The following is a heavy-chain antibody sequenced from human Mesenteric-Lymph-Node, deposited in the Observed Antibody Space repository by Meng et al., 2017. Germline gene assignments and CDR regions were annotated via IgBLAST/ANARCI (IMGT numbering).Heavy chain of an antibody. CDR2: INHSGST. Sequence: QVQRRQWGEGLLKPSEPLSLTCAVYGGSFSGYSWSWFRQPPGKGLEWIGEINHSGSTKYNPSLKSRVTISIDKSKSQFSLKLNSVTAADTAVYFCAKNGFCSGGSCYSGRSFDPWGQGTLVTVSS. CDR1: GGSFSGYS. CDR3: AKNGFCSGGSCYSGRSFDP. V-gene: IGHV4-34*01. J-gene: IGHJ5*02. D-gene: IGHD2-15*01.